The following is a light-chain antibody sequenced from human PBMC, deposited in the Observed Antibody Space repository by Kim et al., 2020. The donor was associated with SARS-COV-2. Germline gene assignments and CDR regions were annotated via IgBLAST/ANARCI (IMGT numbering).Light chain of an antibody. CDR2: DAS. CDR3: QQRSNWPP. V-gene: IGKV3-11*01. CDR1: QSVSSS. J-gene: IGKJ2*01. Sequence: EIVLTQSPATLSLSPGERATLSCRASQSVSSSLAWYQQKPGQAPRLLIYDASNRATGIPARFSGSGSGTDFTLTISSLEPEDFAVYYWQQRSNWPPFGQGTKLEIK.